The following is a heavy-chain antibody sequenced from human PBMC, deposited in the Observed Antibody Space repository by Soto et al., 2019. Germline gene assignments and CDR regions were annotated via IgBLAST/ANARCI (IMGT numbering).Heavy chain of an antibody. Sequence: GGSLRLSCAASGFTFSDYYMSWIRQAPGKGLEWVSYISSSGSTIYYADSVKGRFTISGDNSKNTLYLQMNSLRAEDTAVYYCAKAAYYDFWSGYLDYYYYMDVWGKGTTVTVSS. D-gene: IGHD3-3*01. CDR1: GFTFSDYY. V-gene: IGHV3-11*01. J-gene: IGHJ6*03. CDR2: ISSSGSTI. CDR3: AKAAYYDFWSGYLDYYYYMDV.